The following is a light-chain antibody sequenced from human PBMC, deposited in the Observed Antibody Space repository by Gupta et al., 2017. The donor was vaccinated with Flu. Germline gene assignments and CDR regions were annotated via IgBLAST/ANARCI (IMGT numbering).Light chain of an antibody. CDR1: SRDVGGYNY. CDR2: DVS. Sequence: QSALTQPRSVSGSPGQSVTISCTGTSRDVGGYNYVSWYQQHPGKAPRLMIYDVSKWLSGVPDRFSGSKSGNTASLTISGLQAEDEADYYCCSYAGSDVWVFGGGTKLTVL. CDR3: CSYAGSDVWV. J-gene: IGLJ3*02. V-gene: IGLV2-11*01.